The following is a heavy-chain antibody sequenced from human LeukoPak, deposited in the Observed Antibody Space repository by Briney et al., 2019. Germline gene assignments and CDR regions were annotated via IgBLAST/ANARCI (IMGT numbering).Heavy chain of an antibody. J-gene: IGHJ4*02. V-gene: IGHV1-3*01. D-gene: IGHD3-10*01. CDR2: INAGNGNT. CDR1: GYTFTSYA. CDR3: ARGIYYYGSGSYYNVPFDY. Sequence: GASVKVSCKASGYTFTSYALHWVRHAPGQRLQCMGWINAGNGNTKYSQKFQGRVTITRDTSASTAYMELSSLRSEDTDVYYCARGIYYYGSGSYYNVPFDYWGQGTLVTVSS.